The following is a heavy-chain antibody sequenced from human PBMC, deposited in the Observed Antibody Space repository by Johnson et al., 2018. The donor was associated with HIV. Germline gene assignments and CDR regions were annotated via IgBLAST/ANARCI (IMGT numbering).Heavy chain of an antibody. J-gene: IGHJ3*02. D-gene: IGHD3-10*01. CDR2: MWYDGSNK. V-gene: IGHV3-33*01. Sequence: QVQLVESGGGVVQPGRSLRLSCAASGFTFSTYGMHWVRQAPGKGLEWVAVMWYDGSNKYYADSVKGRFTISRDNSKNTLFLQMNSLRAEDKAVYYCARDPRGVIVAPSDAFDIWGQGTMVTVSS. CDR3: ARDPRGVIVAPSDAFDI. CDR1: GFTFSTYG.